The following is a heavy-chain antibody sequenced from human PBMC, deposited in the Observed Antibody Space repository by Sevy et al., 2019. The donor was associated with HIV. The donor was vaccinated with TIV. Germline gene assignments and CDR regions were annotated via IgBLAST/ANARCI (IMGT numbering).Heavy chain of an antibody. CDR1: GFTVNDKY. D-gene: IGHD6-19*01. Sequence: GGSLRLSCAISGFTVNDKYIIWVRQAPGKGLEWVSVIFTSGSTYYAYSAKGRFTISRDNSKNTVDLQMNSVRAEDTAFYYCVSLFLSYRSGWSYFDYWGQGTLVTVSS. J-gene: IGHJ4*02. V-gene: IGHV3-66*02. CDR2: IFTSGST. CDR3: VSLFLSYRSGWSYFDY.